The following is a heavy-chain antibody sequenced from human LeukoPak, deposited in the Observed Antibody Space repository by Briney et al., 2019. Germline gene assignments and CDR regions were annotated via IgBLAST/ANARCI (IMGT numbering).Heavy chain of an antibody. CDR2: IYYSGNT. Sequence: NPSETLSLTCTVSGGSISSSNYYWGWIRQPPGKGLEGIGSIYYSGNTYYNPSLRSRITISVDTSKNQFSLRLSSVTAADRAVYYCARSHTYYGYSVYWGQGTLVTVSS. CDR3: ARSHTYYGYSVY. D-gene: IGHD3-10*01. J-gene: IGHJ4*02. CDR1: GGSISSSNYY. V-gene: IGHV4-39*07.